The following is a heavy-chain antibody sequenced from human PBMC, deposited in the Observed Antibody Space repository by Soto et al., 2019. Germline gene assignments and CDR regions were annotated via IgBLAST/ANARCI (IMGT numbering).Heavy chain of an antibody. CDR3: ARAPGCQYNWFDP. J-gene: IGHJ5*02. CDR1: GFIFSNYA. CDR2: ISYDGTSK. D-gene: IGHD1-1*01. Sequence: QEQLVESGGGVVQPGRSLRLSCAASGFIFSNYAMDWVRQAPGKGLEWVAVISYDGTSKYYADSVKGRFIISRDNSKSTVYVQMSSLRPEDKAVYYCARAPGCQYNWFDPWGQGTLVTVSS. V-gene: IGHV3-30-3*01.